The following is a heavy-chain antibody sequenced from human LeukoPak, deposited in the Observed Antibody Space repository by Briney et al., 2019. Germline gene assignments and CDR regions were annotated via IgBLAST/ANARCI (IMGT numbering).Heavy chain of an antibody. CDR2: INSDGSST. D-gene: IGHD6-19*01. J-gene: IGHJ5*02. V-gene: IGHV3-74*01. CDR3: ARDFELRYSSGWYWFDP. CDR1: GLTFSSYW. Sequence: PGGSLRLSCAASGLTFSSYWMHWVRQAPGKGLVWVSRINSDGSSTSYADSVKGRFTISRDNAKNTLYLRMNSLRAEDTAVYYCARDFELRYSSGWYWFDPWGQGTLVTVSS.